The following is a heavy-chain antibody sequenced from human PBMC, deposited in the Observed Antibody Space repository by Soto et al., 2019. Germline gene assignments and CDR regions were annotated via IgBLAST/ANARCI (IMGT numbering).Heavy chain of an antibody. CDR2: IYPGDSDT. Sequence: GESLKISCKGSGYSFTSYWIGWVRQMPGKGLECMGIIYPGDSDTRYSPSFQGQVTISADKSISTAYLQWSSLKASDTAMYYCARLGAGYSSPSHYYYYGMDVWGQGTTVTVSS. CDR1: GYSFTSYW. V-gene: IGHV5-51*01. J-gene: IGHJ6*01. D-gene: IGHD5-18*01. CDR3: ARLGAGYSSPSHYYYYGMDV.